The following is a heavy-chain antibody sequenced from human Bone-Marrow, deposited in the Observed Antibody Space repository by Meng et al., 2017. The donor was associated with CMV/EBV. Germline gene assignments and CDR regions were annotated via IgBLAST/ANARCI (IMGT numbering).Heavy chain of an antibody. V-gene: IGHV3-11*04. Sequence: SLKISCAASGFTFSDYYMSWIRQAPGKGLEWVSYISSSGSTIYYADSVKGRFTISRDNAKNSLYLQMNSLRAEDTAVYYCARELTGIEGRWFDPWGQGTLVTVSS. CDR3: ARELTGIEGRWFDP. D-gene: IGHD1-26*01. CDR1: GFTFSDYY. CDR2: ISSSGSTI. J-gene: IGHJ5*02.